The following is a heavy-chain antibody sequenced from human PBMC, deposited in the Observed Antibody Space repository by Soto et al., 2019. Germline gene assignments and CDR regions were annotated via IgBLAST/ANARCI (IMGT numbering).Heavy chain of an antibody. Sequence: QLQLQESGPGLVKPSETLSLTCTVSGGSISSSSYYWGWIRQPPGKGLEWIGSIDYSGSTYYNPSLKSRVTISVDTSKNQFSLKLSSVTAADTAVYYCARDNGQWLGRGYFQHWGQGTLVTVSS. CDR1: GGSISSSSYY. J-gene: IGHJ1*01. D-gene: IGHD6-19*01. V-gene: IGHV4-39*02. CDR3: ARDNGQWLGRGYFQH. CDR2: IDYSGST.